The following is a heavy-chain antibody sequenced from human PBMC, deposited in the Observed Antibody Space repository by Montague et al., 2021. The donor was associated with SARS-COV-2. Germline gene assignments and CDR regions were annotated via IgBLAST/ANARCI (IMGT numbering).Heavy chain of an antibody. Sequence: SETLSLTCTVSGGSISNYYWSWIRQPPGRGLEWIGYIYYSGSTDYSPSXKSRVTISLDTSKNQLSLKVTSVTAADTAVYYCARGGGYYNYGLDVWGPGTTVTVSS. CDR2: IYYSGST. CDR3: ARGGGYYNYGLDV. D-gene: IGHD3-22*01. V-gene: IGHV4-59*01. J-gene: IGHJ6*02. CDR1: GGSISNYY.